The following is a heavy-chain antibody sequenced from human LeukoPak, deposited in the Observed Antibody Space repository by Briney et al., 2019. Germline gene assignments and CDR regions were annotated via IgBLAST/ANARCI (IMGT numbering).Heavy chain of an antibody. CDR1: GDSIRSYH. D-gene: IGHD3-10*01. V-gene: IGHV4-59*01. CDR3: ARDGVNYGSGSYFDF. J-gene: IGHJ4*02. CDR2: THYSGSG. Sequence: PSETLSLTCTVSGDSIRSYHWNWIRQPPGKGLDWIGSTHYSGSGNHNPSLKSRLTISVDTSKNQVSLKLSSVTAADTAVYYCARDGVNYGSGSYFDFWGQGTLVTVSS.